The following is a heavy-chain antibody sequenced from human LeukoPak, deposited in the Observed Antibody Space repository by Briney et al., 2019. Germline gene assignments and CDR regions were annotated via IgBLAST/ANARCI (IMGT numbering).Heavy chain of an antibody. CDR1: GFTVRSND. D-gene: IGHD1-1*01. J-gene: IGHJ4*02. CDR3: GSLSTRRLDY. Sequence: GGSLRLSCAVSGFTVRSNDVSWVRQAPGKGLEWVSVIYSGGSTYYADCVKGRFTISRDNSKNTLSFRKNSLGADDTAVYSCGSLSTRRLDYWGQGTLV. CDR2: IYSGGST. V-gene: IGHV3-53*01.